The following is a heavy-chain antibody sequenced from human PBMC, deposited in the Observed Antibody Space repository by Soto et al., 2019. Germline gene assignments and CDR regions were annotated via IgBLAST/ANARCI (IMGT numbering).Heavy chain of an antibody. CDR3: AHIKRVWFGELGPYYFDY. J-gene: IGHJ4*02. D-gene: IGHD3-10*01. Sequence: QITLKESGPTLVKPTQALTLTCTVSGFSLSTSGVGVGWIRQPPGKALEWLALIYWNDDKRYSPSLKSRLTISKDTSNNQVVLKMTIMDPVDTATYCCAHIKRVWFGELGPYYFDYWGQGTLVTVSS. CDR2: IYWNDDK. CDR1: GFSLSTSGVG. V-gene: IGHV2-5*01.